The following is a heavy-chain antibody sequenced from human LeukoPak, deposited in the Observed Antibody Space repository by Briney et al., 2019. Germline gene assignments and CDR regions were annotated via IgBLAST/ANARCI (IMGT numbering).Heavy chain of an antibody. V-gene: IGHV3-53*01. D-gene: IGHD1-26*01. J-gene: IGHJ3*02. CDR2: IYSGGST. CDR1: GFTVSTNY. CDR3: ARDLREHGAFDI. Sequence: PGGSLRLSCAASGFTVSTNYMSWVRQAPGKGLEWVSEIYSGGSTYYAASVKGRFSISRDTSKNMVYLQMNSLRGEDTAVYYCARDLREHGAFDIWGQGTMVSVSS.